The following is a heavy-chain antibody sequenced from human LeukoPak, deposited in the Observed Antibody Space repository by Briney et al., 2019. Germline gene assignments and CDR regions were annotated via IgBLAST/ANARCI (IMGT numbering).Heavy chain of an antibody. Sequence: PSETLSLTCTVSGGSISSYYWSWIRQPPGKGLEWIGYIYTSGSTNYNPSLKSRVTISVDTSKNRFSLKLSSVTAADTAVYYCARYIAVAGLDYWGQGTLVTVSS. CDR3: ARYIAVAGLDY. CDR2: IYTSGST. J-gene: IGHJ4*02. V-gene: IGHV4-4*09. D-gene: IGHD6-19*01. CDR1: GGSISSYY.